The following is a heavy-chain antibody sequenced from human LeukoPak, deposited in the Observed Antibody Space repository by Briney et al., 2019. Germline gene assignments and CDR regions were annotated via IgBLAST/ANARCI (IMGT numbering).Heavy chain of an antibody. Sequence: PGGSLRLSCAASGFTFNSYWMNWVRQAPGKGLEWVANIKQDGSEKYYVDSVKGRFTISRDNAKNSLYLQMNSLRAEDTAVYYCARAPGDPPNYWGQGTLVTVSS. J-gene: IGHJ4*02. CDR1: GFTFNSYW. V-gene: IGHV3-7*03. D-gene: IGHD4-17*01. CDR2: IKQDGSEK. CDR3: ARAPGDPPNY.